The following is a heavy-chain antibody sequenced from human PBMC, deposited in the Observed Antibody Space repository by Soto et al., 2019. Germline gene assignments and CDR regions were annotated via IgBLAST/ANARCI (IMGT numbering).Heavy chain of an antibody. D-gene: IGHD2-15*01. CDR1: VGSISSGGYS. V-gene: IGHV4-30-2*01. Sequence: QLQLQESGSGLVKPSQTLSLTCAVSVGSISSGGYSWYWIRQPPGKGLEWIGYIYHSGSTYYNPSLKSRVTISVDRSKNQFSLKLSSVTAADTAVYYCARGQVVAAQHWGQGTLVTVSS. J-gene: IGHJ4*02. CDR3: ARGQVVAAQH. CDR2: IYHSGST.